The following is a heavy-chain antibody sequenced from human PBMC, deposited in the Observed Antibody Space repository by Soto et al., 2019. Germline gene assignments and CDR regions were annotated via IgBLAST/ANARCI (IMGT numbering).Heavy chain of an antibody. D-gene: IGHD5-18*01. CDR3: ARDLPRTDSYFDP. Sequence: GASVKVSYKASGYTFTSYYMHWVRQAPGQGLEWMGGIIPIVGRANYAQKFQGRVTITADESTSTAYMELSSLRSEDTAVYYCARDLPRTDSYFDPWGQGTLVTVSS. V-gene: IGHV1-69*13. J-gene: IGHJ5*02. CDR1: GYTFTSYY. CDR2: IIPIVGRA.